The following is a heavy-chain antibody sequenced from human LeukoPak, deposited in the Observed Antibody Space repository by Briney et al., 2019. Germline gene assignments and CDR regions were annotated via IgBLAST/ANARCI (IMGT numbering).Heavy chain of an antibody. CDR1: GFTFSTYW. CDR2: INNDGSST. V-gene: IGHV3-74*01. CDR3: ARGQSSGWYPD. Sequence: PGGSLRLSCAASGFTFSTYWMHWVRQAPGKGLVWVSRINNDGSSTGYADSVKGRFTISRDNVKNAVYLQMNSLTAEDTAVYHCARGQSSGWYPDWGQGTLVTVSS. J-gene: IGHJ4*02. D-gene: IGHD6-19*01.